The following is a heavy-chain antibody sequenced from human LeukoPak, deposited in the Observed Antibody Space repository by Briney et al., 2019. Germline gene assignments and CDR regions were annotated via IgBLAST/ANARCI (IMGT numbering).Heavy chain of an antibody. Sequence: GAPVKVSCKTSGYSFHPYGLTWVRQAPGQGLEWMGWISTYNGNTNYAQKFQGRVSMTTDTSTNTAYLELRGLRSNDTAVYFCASPAKGAYYYYYMDVWGKGTTVTVSS. D-gene: IGHD2-2*01. CDR3: ASPAKGAYYYYYMDV. CDR2: ISTYNGNT. V-gene: IGHV1-18*01. J-gene: IGHJ6*03. CDR1: GYSFHPYG.